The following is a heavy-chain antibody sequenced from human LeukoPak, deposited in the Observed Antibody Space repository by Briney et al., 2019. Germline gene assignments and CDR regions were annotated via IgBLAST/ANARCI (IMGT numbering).Heavy chain of an antibody. J-gene: IGHJ4*02. Sequence: SETLSLTCTVSGVSISSSSYYWGWIRQPPGKGLEWIGSIYYSGSTYYNPSLKSRVTISVDTSKNQFSLKLSSVTAADTAVYYCARFYDYVWGSYPAQDYWSQGTLVTVSS. CDR2: IYYSGST. CDR3: ARFYDYVWGSYPAQDY. V-gene: IGHV4-39*01. CDR1: GVSISSSSYY. D-gene: IGHD3-16*02.